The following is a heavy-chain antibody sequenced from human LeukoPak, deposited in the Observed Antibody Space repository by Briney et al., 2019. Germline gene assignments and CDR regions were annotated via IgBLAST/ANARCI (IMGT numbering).Heavy chain of an antibody. J-gene: IGHJ4*02. CDR3: ARDGYNDYGGRYFDY. Sequence: GGSLRLSCAASRFTFSSHAMSWVRQAPGKGLEWVPGISGSGGTTYYADSVKGRFTISRDNSKNTLYLQMNSLRAEDTAVYYCARDGYNDYGGRYFDYWGQGTLVTVSS. D-gene: IGHD4-23*01. V-gene: IGHV3-23*01. CDR1: RFTFSSHA. CDR2: ISGSGGTT.